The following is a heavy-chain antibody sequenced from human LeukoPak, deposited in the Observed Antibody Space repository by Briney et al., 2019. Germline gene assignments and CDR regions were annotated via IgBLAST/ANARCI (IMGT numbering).Heavy chain of an antibody. Sequence: SETLSLTCSVSGASISSYYWGWVRQPPGKGLEWIGYMHYSGSTNYNPSLKSRVTIPVDTSKNQFSLKLTSVTAADTAVYYCARNRDYYYYYMDVWGKGTTVTVSS. CDR1: GASISSYY. D-gene: IGHD1-14*01. V-gene: IGHV4-59*01. CDR2: MHYSGST. J-gene: IGHJ6*03. CDR3: ARNRDYYYYYMDV.